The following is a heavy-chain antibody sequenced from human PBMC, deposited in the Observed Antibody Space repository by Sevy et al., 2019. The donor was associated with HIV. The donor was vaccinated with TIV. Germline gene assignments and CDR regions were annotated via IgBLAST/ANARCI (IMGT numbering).Heavy chain of an antibody. CDR3: ARSTPVVVGPGAPSWFDP. CDR1: DGSFSGYY. D-gene: IGHD2-2*01. CDR2: INESGIT. V-gene: IGHV4-34*01. Sequence: SETLSLTCAVHDGSFSGYYWNWIRQLPGKGLEWIGEINESGITYYNPSLKSRVTISVDTSKKQFSLKLNSVTAADTAVYACARSTPVVVGPGAPSWFDPWGQGTLVTVSS. J-gene: IGHJ5*02.